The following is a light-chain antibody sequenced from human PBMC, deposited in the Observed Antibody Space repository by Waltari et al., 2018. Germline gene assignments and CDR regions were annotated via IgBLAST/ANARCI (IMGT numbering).Light chain of an antibody. CDR1: QSVLNRDTKKSY. J-gene: IGKJ4*01. CDR3: QQYYSTVT. Sequence: DIVMTQSPDSLAVSLGERATFTCRSSQSVLNRDTKKSYLAWYQQKSGQTPKLLMYWASTRESGVPDRFSGSGSGTDFTLTITSLQAEDVAVYYCQQYYSTVTFGGGTKVEIK. CDR2: WAS. V-gene: IGKV4-1*01.